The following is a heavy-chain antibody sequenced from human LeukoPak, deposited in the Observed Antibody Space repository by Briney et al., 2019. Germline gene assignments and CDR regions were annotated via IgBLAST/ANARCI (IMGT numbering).Heavy chain of an antibody. CDR2: ISSSGSTI. V-gene: IGHV3-48*03. CDR1: GFTFSSYE. D-gene: IGHD6-13*01. Sequence: PGGSLRLSCAASGFTFSSYEMNWVRQAPGKGLEWVSYISSSGSTIYYADSVKGRFTISRDNSKNTLYLQMNSLRAEDTAVYYCANLGRFSSADYWGQGTLVTVSS. J-gene: IGHJ4*02. CDR3: ANLGRFSSADY.